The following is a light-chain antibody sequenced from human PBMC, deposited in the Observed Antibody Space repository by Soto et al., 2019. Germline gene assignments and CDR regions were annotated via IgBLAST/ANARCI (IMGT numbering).Light chain of an antibody. Sequence: DIQLTQSPYFLSASVGDRVTITCRARQGIGRYLAWYQQKPGKAPNLLIYVASTLQNGVTSRFSCRESGKIFTLTVSRMQPEDFATYYCHQVIRYPYPFGQGNKLEIK. CDR1: QGIGRY. CDR2: VAS. J-gene: IGKJ2*01. V-gene: IGKV1-9*01. CDR3: HQVIRYPYP.